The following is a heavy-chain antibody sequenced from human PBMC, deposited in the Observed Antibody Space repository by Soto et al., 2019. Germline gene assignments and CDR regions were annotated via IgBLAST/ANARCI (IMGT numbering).Heavy chain of an antibody. Sequence: SLRLSCAASGVTFDHDAMHWFRQAPGKGLEWVSGISWNSGSIGYADSVKGRFTISRDNAKDSLYLQMNSLRAEDTALYYCAKALDYLHYDILPGYYRPYFDYWGQGTRVTVS. D-gene: IGHD3-9*01. V-gene: IGHV3-9*01. CDR3: AKALDYLHYDILPGYYRPYFDY. J-gene: IGHJ4*02. CDR1: GVTFDHDA. CDR2: ISWNSGSI.